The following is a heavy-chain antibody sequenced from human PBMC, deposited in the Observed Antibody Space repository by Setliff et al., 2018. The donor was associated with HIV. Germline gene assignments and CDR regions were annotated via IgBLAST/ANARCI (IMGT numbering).Heavy chain of an antibody. CDR2: INPSGGST. D-gene: IGHD3-22*01. CDR1: GYTFTSYY. Sequence: ASVKVSCKASGYTFTSYYMHWVRQAPAQGLEWMGIINPSGGSTGYAQKFQGRVTMTRDTSTSTVYMELSSLRAEDTAVYYCARDTGYYDSTVSPPYNWFDPWGQGTLVTVSS. CDR3: ARDTGYYDSTVSPPYNWFDP. J-gene: IGHJ5*02. V-gene: IGHV1-46*01.